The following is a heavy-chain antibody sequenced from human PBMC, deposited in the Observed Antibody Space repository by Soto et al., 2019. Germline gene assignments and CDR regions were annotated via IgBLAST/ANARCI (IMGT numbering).Heavy chain of an antibody. CDR1: GFTFRSYG. CDR3: AKDEGSSRPFDH. J-gene: IGHJ4*01. D-gene: IGHD6-6*01. CDR2: ISYDERNK. V-gene: IGHV3-30*18. Sequence: QVQLVESGGGVVQPGRSLRLSCAASGFTFRSYGMHWVRQAPGKGLEWVAAISYDERNKFYTDSVKGRFTISRDNSNNTLYLQMTRLKSEDTAVYYSAKDEGSSRPFDHWGHRTLVTVSS.